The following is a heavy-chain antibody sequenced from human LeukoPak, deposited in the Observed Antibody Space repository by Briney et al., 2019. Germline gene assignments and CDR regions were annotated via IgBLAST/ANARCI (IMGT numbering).Heavy chain of an antibody. J-gene: IGHJ5*01. CDR1: GYTFTSYW. Sequence: KISCKGSGYTFTSYWIGWVRQMPGKGLEWMGIIYPGDCDTRYSTSFQGQVTISADKSIRTAYLQWSSLKASDTSMYYCARLKDDYIIDSWGQGTLVTVSS. D-gene: IGHD5-24*01. V-gene: IGHV5-51*01. CDR2: IYPGDCDT. CDR3: ARLKDDYIIDS.